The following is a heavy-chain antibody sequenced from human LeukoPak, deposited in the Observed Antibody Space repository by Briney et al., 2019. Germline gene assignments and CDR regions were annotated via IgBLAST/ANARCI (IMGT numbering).Heavy chain of an antibody. D-gene: IGHD3-10*01. Sequence: GGSLRLSCAASRFSFSNYWMHWVRQAPGKGLVWVSRVKSAGSNPSYADSVKGRFTISRDNAENMLYLQMNTLGAEDTAVYYCARDIVSGSGSLDYWGQGTLVTVSS. CDR1: RFSFSNYW. V-gene: IGHV3-74*01. CDR2: VKSAGSNP. CDR3: ARDIVSGSGSLDY. J-gene: IGHJ4*02.